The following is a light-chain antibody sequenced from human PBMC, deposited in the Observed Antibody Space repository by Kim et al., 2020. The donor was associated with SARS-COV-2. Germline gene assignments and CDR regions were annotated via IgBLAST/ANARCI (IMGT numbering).Light chain of an antibody. CDR2: YDS. CDR1: NIGSKS. V-gene: IGLV3-21*04. J-gene: IGLJ2*01. Sequence: SYELTQPHSVSVAPGKTARITCGGNNIGSKSVHWYQQKPGQAPVLVIYYDSDRPSGIPERFSGSNSGNTATLTISRVEAGDEADYYCQVWDSSSDHSVVFGGGTQLTVL. CDR3: QVWDSSSDHSVV.